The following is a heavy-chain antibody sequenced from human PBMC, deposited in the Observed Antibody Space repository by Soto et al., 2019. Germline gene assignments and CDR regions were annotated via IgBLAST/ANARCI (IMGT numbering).Heavy chain of an antibody. CDR1: GGSFSGYY. Sequence: SETLSLTCAVYGGSFSGYYWSWIRQPPGKGLEWIGEINHSGSTNYNPPLKSRVTISVDTSKNQFSLKLSSVTAADTAVYYCARGPPPKSMVKGDYGMDVWGQGTTVT. V-gene: IGHV4-34*01. J-gene: IGHJ6*02. CDR3: ARGPPPKSMVKGDYGMDV. CDR2: INHSGST. D-gene: IGHD3-10*01.